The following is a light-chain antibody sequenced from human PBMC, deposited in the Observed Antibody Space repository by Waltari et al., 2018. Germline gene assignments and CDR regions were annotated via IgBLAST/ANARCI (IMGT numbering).Light chain of an antibody. CDR1: QSVGRS. Sequence: EIVLPQSPGTLSLSPGERATLSCCASQSVGRSLAWYQQKRGQAPRLLIYGASTRATGIPDRFSGSGSGTDFSLTISRLEPEDFAVYYCQHYVRLPVTFGQGTKVEI. CDR2: GAS. V-gene: IGKV3-20*01. CDR3: QHYVRLPVT. J-gene: IGKJ1*01.